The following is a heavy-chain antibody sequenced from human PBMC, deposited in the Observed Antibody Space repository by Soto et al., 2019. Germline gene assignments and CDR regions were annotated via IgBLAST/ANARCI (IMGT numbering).Heavy chain of an antibody. D-gene: IGHD2-15*01. Sequence: GASVKVSCKASGYTFTSYGISWVRQAPGQGLEWMGWISAYNGNTNYAQKLQGRVTMTTDTSTSTVYMDLSSLRSEDTAVYYCARDLHGYCSGGSCWPLFGYWGQGTLVTVS. CDR1: GYTFTSYG. J-gene: IGHJ4*02. CDR2: ISAYNGNT. CDR3: ARDLHGYCSGGSCWPLFGY. V-gene: IGHV1-18*01.